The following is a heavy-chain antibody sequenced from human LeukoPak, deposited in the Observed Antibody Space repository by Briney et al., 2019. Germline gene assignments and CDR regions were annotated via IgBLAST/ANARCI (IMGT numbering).Heavy chain of an antibody. CDR1: GFTFSGSA. CDR3: TRPEGYYGGNIDY. J-gene: IGHJ4*02. V-gene: IGHV3-73*01. CDR2: IRSKANSYAT. Sequence: GGSLRLSCAASGFTFSGSAMHWVRQASGKGLEWVGRIRSKANSYATAYAASVKGRFTISRDDSKNTAYLQMNSLKTEDTAVYYCTRPEGYYGGNIDYRGQGTLVTVSS. D-gene: IGHD4-23*01.